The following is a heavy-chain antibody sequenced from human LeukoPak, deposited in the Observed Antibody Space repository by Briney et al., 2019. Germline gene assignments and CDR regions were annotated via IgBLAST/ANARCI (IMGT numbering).Heavy chain of an antibody. CDR2: IIPIFGTA. CDR3: ARETKGRRDNWFDP. CDR1: GGTFSSYA. Sequence: SVTVSCKASGGTFSSYAISWVRQAPGQGLEWMGGIIPIFGTANYAQKFQGRVTITADESTSTAYMELSSLRSEDTAVYYCARETKGRRDNWFDPWGQGTLVTVSS. J-gene: IGHJ5*02. V-gene: IGHV1-69*01.